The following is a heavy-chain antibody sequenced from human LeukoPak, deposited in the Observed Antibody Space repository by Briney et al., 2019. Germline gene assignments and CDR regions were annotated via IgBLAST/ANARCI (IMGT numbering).Heavy chain of an antibody. J-gene: IGHJ4*02. CDR3: ATDPGAFPYFFDS. V-gene: IGHV3-23*01. Sequence: GGSLRLSCEASGFTFRNYAMNWVRQSPGKGLEYVSGISDSGQSPYYAASVRGRFTISRDNSNNTLYLQMNSLRAEDTAVYYCATDPGAFPYFFDSWGQGTLVTVSS. CDR1: GFTFRNYA. D-gene: IGHD2/OR15-2a*01. CDR2: ISDSGQSP.